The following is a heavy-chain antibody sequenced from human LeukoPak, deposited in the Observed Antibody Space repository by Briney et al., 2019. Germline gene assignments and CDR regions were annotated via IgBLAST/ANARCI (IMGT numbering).Heavy chain of an antibody. D-gene: IGHD1-26*01. CDR2: ISSSGSYI. V-gene: IGHV3-21*01. CDR1: GFTFSTYS. Sequence: KPGGSLRLSCAASGFTFSTYSMNWVRQAPGKGLEWVSCISSSGSYIYYADSVKGRFTISRDNAKNSLYLQMNSLRAEDTAVYYCARGVGATEGGFDYWGQGTLVTVSS. CDR3: ARGVGATEGGFDY. J-gene: IGHJ4*02.